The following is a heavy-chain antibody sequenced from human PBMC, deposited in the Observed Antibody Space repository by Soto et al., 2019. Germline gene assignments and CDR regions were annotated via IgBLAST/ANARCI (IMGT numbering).Heavy chain of an antibody. Sequence: PSETLSLTCTVSGGSISSSSYYWGWIRQPPGKGLEWIGSIYYSGSTYYNPSLKSRVTISVDTSKNQFSLKLSSVTAADTAVYYCARPAPSSSWGMDVWGQGTTVTVSS. V-gene: IGHV4-39*01. CDR1: GGSISSSSYY. CDR2: IYYSGST. J-gene: IGHJ6*02. CDR3: ARPAPSSSWGMDV.